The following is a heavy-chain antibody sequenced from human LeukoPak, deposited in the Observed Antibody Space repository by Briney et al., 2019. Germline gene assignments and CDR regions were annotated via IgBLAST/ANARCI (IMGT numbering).Heavy chain of an antibody. J-gene: IGHJ4*02. CDR3: ARATTRGYYFDY. V-gene: IGHV4-59*01. D-gene: IGHD4-17*01. CDR2: IYYSGSN. CDR1: GGSISSYY. Sequence: SETLSLTCTVSGGSISSYYWSWIRQPPGKGLEWIGYIYYSGSNNYNPSLKSRVTISVDTSKNQFSLKLSSVTAADTAVYYCARATTRGYYFDYWGQGTLVTVSS.